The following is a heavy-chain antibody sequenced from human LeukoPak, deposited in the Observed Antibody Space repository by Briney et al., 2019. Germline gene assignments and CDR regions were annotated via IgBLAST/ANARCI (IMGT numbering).Heavy chain of an antibody. Sequence: PGGSLRLSCAASGFTFSSYGMHWVRQAPGKGLEWVAFIRYDGSNKYYADSVKGRFTISRDNSKNTLYLQMNSLRAEDTAVYYCAKDRIAVAGGEALGIWGQGTMVTVSS. V-gene: IGHV3-30*02. D-gene: IGHD6-19*01. CDR3: AKDRIAVAGGEALGI. J-gene: IGHJ3*02. CDR1: GFTFSSYG. CDR2: IRYDGSNK.